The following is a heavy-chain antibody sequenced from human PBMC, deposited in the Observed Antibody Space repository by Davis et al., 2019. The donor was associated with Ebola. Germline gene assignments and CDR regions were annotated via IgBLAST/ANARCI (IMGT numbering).Heavy chain of an antibody. V-gene: IGHV1-46*01. Sequence: ASVKVSCKASGYTFTTHYIHWVRQAPGQGLEWMGIMDPSNGGTIYAQKFLGRVTMTSETSTSTVYMELSSFRSEDTAVYYCARGFEWLSDGFDIWGQGTMVTVSS. J-gene: IGHJ3*02. CDR1: GYTFTTHY. CDR2: MDPSNGGT. CDR3: ARGFEWLSDGFDI. D-gene: IGHD6-19*01.